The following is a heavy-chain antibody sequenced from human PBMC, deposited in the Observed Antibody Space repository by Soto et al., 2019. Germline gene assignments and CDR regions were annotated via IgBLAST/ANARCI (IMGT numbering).Heavy chain of an antibody. D-gene: IGHD1-7*01. Sequence: SQTLSLTCAISGDSLSSNSAAWNWIRQSPSRGLEWLGRTYYRSNWYNDYAVSVKSRIAINPDTSKNQFSLQLNSVAPEDTAIYYCARISLTGTTRDDWGQGILVTVS. J-gene: IGHJ4*02. CDR3: ARISLTGTTRDD. CDR1: GDSLSSNSAA. CDR2: TYYRSNWYN. V-gene: IGHV6-1*01.